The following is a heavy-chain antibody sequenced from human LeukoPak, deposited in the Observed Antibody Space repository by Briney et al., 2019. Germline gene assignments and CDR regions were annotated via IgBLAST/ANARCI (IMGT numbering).Heavy chain of an antibody. CDR2: ISGGTT. Sequence: GGSLRLSCTASGFTFGDYLMSWFRQAPGKGLEWIGFISGGTTEYAASVKGRFTISRDDSTSIDYLQMNSLTTEDTAVYYCARGSGWLSVYWGQGTLVSVSS. CDR3: ARGSGWLSVY. D-gene: IGHD6-19*01. CDR1: GFTFGDYL. J-gene: IGHJ4*02. V-gene: IGHV3-49*03.